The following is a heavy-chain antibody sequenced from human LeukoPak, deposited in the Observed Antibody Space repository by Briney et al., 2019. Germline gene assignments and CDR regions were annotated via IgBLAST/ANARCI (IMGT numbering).Heavy chain of an antibody. CDR3: AKRRECSGGSCYFDY. D-gene: IGHD2-15*01. CDR1: GFTFSSYG. Sequence: GRSLRLSCAASGFTFSSYGMHWVRQAPGKGLEWVAVISYDGSNKYYADSVKGRFTISRDNSKNTLYLQMNGLRAEDTAVYYCAKRRECSGGSCYFDYWGQGTLVTVSS. V-gene: IGHV3-30*18. J-gene: IGHJ4*02. CDR2: ISYDGSNK.